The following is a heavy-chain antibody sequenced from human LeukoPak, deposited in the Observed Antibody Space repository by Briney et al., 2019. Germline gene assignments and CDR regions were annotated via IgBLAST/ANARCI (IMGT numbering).Heavy chain of an antibody. CDR3: ARVGDSSSPWGSGFDY. CDR2: ISSSSSYM. D-gene: IGHD6-13*01. Sequence: GGSLRLSCAASGFTFSSYSMNWVRQAPGKGLEWVSSISSSSSYMYYADSVKGRFTISRDNAKNSLYLQMNSLRAEDTAVYYCARVGDSSSPWGSGFDYWGQGTPVTVSS. CDR1: GFTFSSYS. V-gene: IGHV3-21*01. J-gene: IGHJ4*02.